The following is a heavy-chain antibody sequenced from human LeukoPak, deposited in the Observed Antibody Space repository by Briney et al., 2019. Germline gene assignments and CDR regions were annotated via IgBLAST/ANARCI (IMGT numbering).Heavy chain of an antibody. V-gene: IGHV4-59*08. CDR2: IYYSGTT. J-gene: IGHJ4*02. D-gene: IGHD3-9*01. CDR3: ARFHISTGSFDF. Sequence: PSETLSLTCAVSGGSISSHYWSWIRQPPGKGLEWIGFIYYSGTTKYNPSLKSRVTISADTSKNQFSLKLSSVTAADTAVYYCARFHISTGSFDFWGQGTLVTVSS. CDR1: GGSISSHY.